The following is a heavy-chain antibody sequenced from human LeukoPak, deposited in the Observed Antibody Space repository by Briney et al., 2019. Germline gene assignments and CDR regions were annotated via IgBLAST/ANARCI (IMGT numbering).Heavy chain of an antibody. J-gene: IGHJ6*02. D-gene: IGHD4-17*01. CDR2: IYYSGST. Sequence: SETLSLTCTVSGGSISSYDWSWIRQPPGKGLEWIGDIYYSGSTNYNPSLKSRVTISGDTSKNQFSLKLSSVTAADTAVYYCARLRTTVTVYYYGMDVWGQGTTVTVSS. V-gene: IGHV4-59*08. CDR1: GGSISSYD. CDR3: ARLRTTVTVYYYGMDV.